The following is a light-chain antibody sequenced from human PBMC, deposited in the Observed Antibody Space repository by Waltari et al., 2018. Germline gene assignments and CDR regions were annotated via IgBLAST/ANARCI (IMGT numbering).Light chain of an antibody. CDR3: QQRANWPPLT. CDR1: QSVYNF. V-gene: IGKV3-11*01. J-gene: IGKJ4*01. CDR2: EAS. Sequence: LTHSPATLSLSPGERATLSCRASQSVYNFLAWYQQKPGQAPRLLIYEASQRATGIPARFSGSGSGTDFTLTISNLEPEDVAVYYCQQRANWPPLTFGGGTKVEIK.